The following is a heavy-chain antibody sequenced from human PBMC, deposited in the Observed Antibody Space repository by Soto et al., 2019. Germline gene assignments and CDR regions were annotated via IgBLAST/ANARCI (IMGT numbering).Heavy chain of an antibody. D-gene: IGHD2-15*01. CDR2: ISYDGSNK. J-gene: IGHJ4*02. Sequence: QVQLAESGGGVVQPGRSLRLSCAASGFTFSSYAMHWVRQAPGKGLEWVAVISYDGSNKYYADSVKGRFTISRDNSKNTLYLQMNSLRAEDTAVYYCAITDTRLGYCSGGSCPLFDYWGQGTLVTVSS. CDR1: GFTFSSYA. V-gene: IGHV3-30-3*01. CDR3: AITDTRLGYCSGGSCPLFDY.